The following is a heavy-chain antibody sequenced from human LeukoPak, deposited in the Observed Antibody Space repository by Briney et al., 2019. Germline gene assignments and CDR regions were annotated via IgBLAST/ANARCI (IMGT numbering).Heavy chain of an antibody. CDR2: ISWDGTST. CDR3: AKDKFGVVINRGYVAN. CDR1: GSTFDDYT. V-gene: IGHV3-43*01. Sequence: GGSLRLSCAASGSTFDDYTMHWVRQAPGKGLEWVSLISWDGTSTYYADSVKGRFSISRDNSKNSLYLQMNSLRTEDTGSYYCAKDKFGVVINRGYVANWGQGTLVTVSS. J-gene: IGHJ4*02. D-gene: IGHD3-3*01.